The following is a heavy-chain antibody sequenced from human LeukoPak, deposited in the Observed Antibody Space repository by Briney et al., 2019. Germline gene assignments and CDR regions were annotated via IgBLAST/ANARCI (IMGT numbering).Heavy chain of an antibody. Sequence: SETLSHTCTVSGGSISSYYWSWIRQPPGKGLEWIGYMSYSGSTNYNPSLKSRVTMSINTSKNQFSLRLSSVTAADTAVYYCARGSDFGDYWGQGTLVTVSS. J-gene: IGHJ4*02. D-gene: IGHD4-17*01. CDR2: MSYSGST. V-gene: IGHV4-59*01. CDR1: GGSISSYY. CDR3: ARGSDFGDY.